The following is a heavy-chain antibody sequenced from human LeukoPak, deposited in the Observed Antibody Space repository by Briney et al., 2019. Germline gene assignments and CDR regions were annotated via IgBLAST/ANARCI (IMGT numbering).Heavy chain of an antibody. Sequence: MPSETLSLTCTVSGGSISSYYWSWIRQPAGKGLEWIGRIYTSGSTNYNPSLKSRVTISVDTSKNQFSLNLSSVTAADTAVYYCARVGHYYGSDNYHNARGTFDYWGQGTLVTVSS. CDR2: IYTSGST. J-gene: IGHJ4*02. CDR3: ARVGHYYGSDNYHNARGTFDY. V-gene: IGHV4-4*07. CDR1: GGSISSYY. D-gene: IGHD3-10*01.